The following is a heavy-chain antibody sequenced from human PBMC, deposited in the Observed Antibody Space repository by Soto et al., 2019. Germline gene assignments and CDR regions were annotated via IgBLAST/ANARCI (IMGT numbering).Heavy chain of an antibody. CDR3: ARVLAGTTRIYYYYYMDV. CDR1: GYTFTSYG. J-gene: IGHJ6*03. V-gene: IGHV1-18*01. D-gene: IGHD1-7*01. CDR2: ISAYNGNT. Sequence: ASVKVSCKASGYTFTSYGISWVRQAPGQGLEWMGWISAYNGNTNYAQKLQGRVTMTTDTSTSTAYMELRSLRSDDTAVYYCARVLAGTTRIYYYYYMDVWGKGTTVTVSS.